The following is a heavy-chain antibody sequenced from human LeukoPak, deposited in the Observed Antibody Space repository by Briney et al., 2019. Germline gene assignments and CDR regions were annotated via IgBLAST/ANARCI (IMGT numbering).Heavy chain of an antibody. CDR2: IYYSGST. J-gene: IGHJ4*02. V-gene: IGHV4-39*01. CDR1: GGSISSSSYY. D-gene: IGHD3-3*01. Sequence: SETLSLTCTVSGGSISSSSYYWGWIRQPPGKGLEWIGSIYYSGSTYYNPSLKSRVTISVDTSKNQFSLKPSSVTAADTAVYYCARLQFLSGGYYAFDSWGQGSQVSVSS. CDR3: ARLQFLSGGYYAFDS.